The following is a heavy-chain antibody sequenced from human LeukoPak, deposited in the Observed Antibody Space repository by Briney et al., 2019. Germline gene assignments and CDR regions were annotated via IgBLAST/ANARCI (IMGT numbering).Heavy chain of an antibody. CDR2: IRYDGSNK. V-gene: IGHV3-30*02. CDR3: ATIGYDSSGYFLPYYFDY. CDR1: GFTFSSYG. Sequence: GGSLRLSCAASGFTFSSYGMHWVRQAPGKGLEWVAFIRYDGSNKYYADSVKGRFTISRDNSKNTLYLQMNSLRAEDTAVYYCATIGYDSSGYFLPYYFDYWGQGTLVTVSS. D-gene: IGHD3-22*01. J-gene: IGHJ4*02.